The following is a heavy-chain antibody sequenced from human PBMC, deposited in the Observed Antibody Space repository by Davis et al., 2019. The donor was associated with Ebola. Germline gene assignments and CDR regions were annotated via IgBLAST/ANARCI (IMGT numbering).Heavy chain of an antibody. CDR1: GYTFTYYG. D-gene: IGHD1-26*01. CDR3: AREDSYSGSFDPPYYFDY. CDR2: ISAYNGNT. Sequence: ASVKVSCKTSGYTFTYYGISWVRQAPGQGLEWMGWISAYNGNTNYAQKLQGRVTMTTDTATSTAYMELRSLRSDDTAVYYCAREDSYSGSFDPPYYFDYWGQGTLVTVSS. J-gene: IGHJ4*02. V-gene: IGHV1-18*01.